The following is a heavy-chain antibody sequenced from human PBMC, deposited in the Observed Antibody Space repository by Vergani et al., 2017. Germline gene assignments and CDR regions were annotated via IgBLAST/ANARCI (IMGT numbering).Heavy chain of an antibody. Sequence: QVQLVQSGAEVKKPGSSVKVSCKASGGTFSSYAISWVRQAPGQGLEWMGGIIPIFGTANYAQKFQGRVTITADESTSTAYMELSSLRSEDTAVYYCAREGFYDYVWGSYRLRGGYYFDYWGQETLVTVSS. CDR2: IIPIFGTA. J-gene: IGHJ4*02. CDR1: GGTFSSYA. V-gene: IGHV1-69*01. CDR3: AREGFYDYVWGSYRLRGGYYFDY. D-gene: IGHD3-16*02.